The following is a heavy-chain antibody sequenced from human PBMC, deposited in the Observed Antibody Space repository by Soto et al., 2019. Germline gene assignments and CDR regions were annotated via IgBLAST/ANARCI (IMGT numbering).Heavy chain of an antibody. D-gene: IGHD5-18*01. J-gene: IGHJ4*02. CDR3: ATPFVDTAMAAYFAY. V-gene: IGHV3-30-3*01. Sequence: QVQLVESGGGVVQPGRSRRLSCAASGFTFSSYAMHWVRQAPGKGLEWVAVISYDGSNKYYADSVKGRFTISRDNSKNTLYLQMNSLRAEDTAVYYWATPFVDTAMAAYFAYWGQGILVAVSS. CDR1: GFTFSSYA. CDR2: ISYDGSNK.